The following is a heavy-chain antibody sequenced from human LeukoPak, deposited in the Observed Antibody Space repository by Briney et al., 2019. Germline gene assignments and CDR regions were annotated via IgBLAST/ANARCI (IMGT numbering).Heavy chain of an antibody. J-gene: IGHJ4*02. CDR2: IRYDGSNK. Sequence: PGGSLRLSCAASGFTFSSYGMHWVRQAPGKGLEWVVFIRYDGSNKYYADSVKGRFTISRDNSKNTLYLQMNSLRAEDTAVYYCAKEVLKEFSPTYYFDYWGQGTLVTVSS. CDR3: AKEVLKEFSPTYYFDY. D-gene: IGHD3-16*02. V-gene: IGHV3-30*02. CDR1: GFTFSSYG.